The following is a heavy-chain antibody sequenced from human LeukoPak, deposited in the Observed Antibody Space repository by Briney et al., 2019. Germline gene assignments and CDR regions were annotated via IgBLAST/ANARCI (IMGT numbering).Heavy chain of an antibody. D-gene: IGHD2-21*02. CDR2: INHSGST. Sequence: SETLSLTCAVYGGSFSGYYWSWIRQPPGKGLVWIGEINHSGSTNYNPSLKSRVTISVDTSKNQFSLKLSSVTAADTAVYYCARGLSAIVHWGQGTLVTVSS. V-gene: IGHV4-34*01. J-gene: IGHJ4*02. CDR3: ARGLSAIVH. CDR1: GGSFSGYY.